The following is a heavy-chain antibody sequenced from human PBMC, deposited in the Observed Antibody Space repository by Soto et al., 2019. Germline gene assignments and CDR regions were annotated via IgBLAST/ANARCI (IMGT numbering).Heavy chain of an antibody. Sequence: GASLKVSCKSSGYTFTSYGISWVRHAPGQGLEWMGWISAYNGNTNYAQKLQGRVTVTTDTSTSTAYMELRSLRSDDTAVYYCASDDDYIWGSYHWGQGTLVTVSS. CDR3: ASDDDYIWGSYH. D-gene: IGHD3-16*02. CDR1: GYTFTSYG. J-gene: IGHJ4*02. CDR2: ISAYNGNT. V-gene: IGHV1-18*01.